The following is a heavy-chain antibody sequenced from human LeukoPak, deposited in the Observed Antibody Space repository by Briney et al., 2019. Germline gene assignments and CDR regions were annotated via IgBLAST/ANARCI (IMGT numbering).Heavy chain of an antibody. CDR1: GFTFSSYA. CDR2: ISYDGSYK. V-gene: IGHV3-30*04. Sequence: GGSLRLSCAASGFTFSSYAMHWVRQAPGKGLEWVAVISYDGSYKYCADSVKGRFTISRDNSKNTLYLQMNSLRAEDTAIYYCARDPGYYGSGRQSWFDPWGQGTLVTVSS. D-gene: IGHD3-10*01. J-gene: IGHJ5*02. CDR3: ARDPGYYGSGRQSWFDP.